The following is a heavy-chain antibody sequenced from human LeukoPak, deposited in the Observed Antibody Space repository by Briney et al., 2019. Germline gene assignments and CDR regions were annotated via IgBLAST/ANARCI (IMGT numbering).Heavy chain of an antibody. V-gene: IGHV4-34*01. CDR1: GGSFSGYY. CDR3: ARGQGERGYSGYDYYY. D-gene: IGHD5-12*01. J-gene: IGHJ4*02. Sequence: SETLSLTCAVYGGSFSGYYWSWIRQPPGKGLEWIGEINHSGSTNYNPPLKSRVTISVDTSKNQFSLKLSSVTAADTAVYYCARGQGERGYSGYDYYYWGQGTLVTVSS. CDR2: INHSGST.